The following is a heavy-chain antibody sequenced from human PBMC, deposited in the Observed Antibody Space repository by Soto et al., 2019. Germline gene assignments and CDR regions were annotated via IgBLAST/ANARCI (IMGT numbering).Heavy chain of an antibody. J-gene: IGHJ6*03. D-gene: IGHD6-6*01. CDR3: ARTIAARADYYYYMDV. Sequence: GEALKISCKGSGYSFTSYWIGWVRQMPGKGLEWMGIIYPGDSDTRYSPSFQGQVTISADKSISTAYLQWSSLKASDTAMYYCARTIAARADYYYYMDVWGKGTTVTVSS. V-gene: IGHV5-51*01. CDR1: GYSFTSYW. CDR2: IYPGDSDT.